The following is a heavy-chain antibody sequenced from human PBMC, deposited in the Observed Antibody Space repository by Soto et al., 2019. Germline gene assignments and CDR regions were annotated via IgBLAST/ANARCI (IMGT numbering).Heavy chain of an antibody. V-gene: IGHV1-69*06. CDR1: GYSFTDYW. CDR3: GLYCSSTSCYYFDY. D-gene: IGHD2-2*01. J-gene: IGHJ4*02. Sequence: KISCKSSGYSFTDYWIGWVRQMPGKGLEWMGGIIPIFGTANYAQKFQGRVTITADKSTSTAYMELSSLRSEDTAVYYCGLYCSSTSCYYFDYWGQGTLVTVSS. CDR2: IIPIFGTA.